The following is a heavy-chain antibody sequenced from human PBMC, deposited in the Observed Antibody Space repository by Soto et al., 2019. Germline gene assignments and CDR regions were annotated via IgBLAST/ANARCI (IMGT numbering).Heavy chain of an antibody. CDR2: ISAYNGNT. V-gene: IGHV1-18*01. Sequence: ASVKVSCKASGYTFTSYGISWVRQAPGQGLEWMGWISAYNGNTNYAQKLQGRVPMTTDTSTSTAYMELRSLRSDDTAVYYCARGLRGSSSSDYYYYYGMDVWGQGTTVTVSS. CDR3: ARGLRGSSSSDYYYYYGMDV. CDR1: GYTFTSYG. D-gene: IGHD6-6*01. J-gene: IGHJ6*02.